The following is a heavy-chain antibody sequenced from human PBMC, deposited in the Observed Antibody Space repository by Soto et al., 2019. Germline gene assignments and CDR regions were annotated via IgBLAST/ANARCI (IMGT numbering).Heavy chain of an antibody. CDR2: ISAYNGNT. D-gene: IGHD5-12*01. V-gene: IGHV1-18*01. Sequence: QVQLVQSGAEVKKPGASVKVSCKASGYTFTSYGINWVRQAPGQGLEWMGWISAYNGNTRYAQKLRGRVTMTTDASTSTAYVELRSLRSDGTAVYYGARVQSGYDFAYWGQGTLVTVSS. CDR3: ARVQSGYDFAY. J-gene: IGHJ4*02. CDR1: GYTFTSYG.